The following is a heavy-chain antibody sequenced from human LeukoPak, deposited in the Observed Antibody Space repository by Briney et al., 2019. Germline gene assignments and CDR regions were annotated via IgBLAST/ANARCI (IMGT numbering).Heavy chain of an antibody. J-gene: IGHJ3*02. CDR3: ASARGYCSSTSCYRDDAFDI. Sequence: ASVKVSCKASGYTFTGYYMHWVRQAPGQGLEWMGWINPNSGGTNYAQKFQGRVTMTRDTSISTAYMELSRLRSEDTAVYYCASARGYCSSTSCYRDDAFDIWGQGTMVTVSS. D-gene: IGHD2-2*01. CDR2: INPNSGGT. CDR1: GYTFTGYY. V-gene: IGHV1-2*02.